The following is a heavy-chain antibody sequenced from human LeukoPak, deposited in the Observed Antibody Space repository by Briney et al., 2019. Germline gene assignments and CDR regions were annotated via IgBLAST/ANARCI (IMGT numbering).Heavy chain of an antibody. CDR3: ARHCSDSNCYRLDAFDI. CDR1: GGSISTTTHY. D-gene: IGHD2-15*01. V-gene: IGHV4-39*01. CDR2: IYYSGST. Sequence: SETLSLTCIVSGGSISTTTHYWDWIRQPPGKGLEYIGSIYYSGSTYYTPSLKSRVTISIDTSKNQFSLKLISVTAADTAVYFCARHCSDSNCYRLDAFDIWGQGTLVTVSS. J-gene: IGHJ3*02.